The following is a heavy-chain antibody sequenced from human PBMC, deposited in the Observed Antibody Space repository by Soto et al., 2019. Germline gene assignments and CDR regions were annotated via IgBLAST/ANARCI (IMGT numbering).Heavy chain of an antibody. CDR3: ARHCPLVVPAAIYYMDV. Sequence: SETLSLTCTVSGGSISSSSYYWGWIRQPPGKGLEWIGSIYYSGSTYYNPSLKSRVTISVDTSKNQFSLKLSSVTAADTAVYYCARHCPLVVPAAIYYMDVWGKGTTVTVSS. CDR2: IYYSGST. D-gene: IGHD2-2*01. CDR1: GGSISSSSYY. V-gene: IGHV4-39*01. J-gene: IGHJ6*03.